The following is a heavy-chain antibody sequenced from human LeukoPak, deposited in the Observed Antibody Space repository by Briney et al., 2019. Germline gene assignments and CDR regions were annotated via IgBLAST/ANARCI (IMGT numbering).Heavy chain of an antibody. D-gene: IGHD3-22*01. Sequence: GGSLRLSCAASGFTFSSYSMNWVRQAPGKGLEWVSSISSSSSYIYYADSVKGRFTISRDNAKNSLYLQMNSLRAEDTAVYYCARGGYYYESSGYYKSVDYWGQGTLVTVSS. CDR2: ISSSSSYI. V-gene: IGHV3-21*01. CDR1: GFTFSSYS. J-gene: IGHJ4*02. CDR3: ARGGYYYESSGYYKSVDY.